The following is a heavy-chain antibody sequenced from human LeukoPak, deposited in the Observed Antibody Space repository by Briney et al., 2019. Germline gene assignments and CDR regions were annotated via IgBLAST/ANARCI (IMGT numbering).Heavy chain of an antibody. CDR2: IYYSGST. D-gene: IGHD5-12*01. Sequence: SETLSLTCTVSGGSISSYYWSWIRQPPGKGLEWIGYIYYSGSTNYKPSLKSRVTISVDTSKNQFSLKLSSVAAADTAVYYCARAGWLQSPWDYYGMDVWGQGTTVTVSS. CDR1: GGSISSYY. CDR3: ARAGWLQSPWDYYGMDV. V-gene: IGHV4-59*01. J-gene: IGHJ6*02.